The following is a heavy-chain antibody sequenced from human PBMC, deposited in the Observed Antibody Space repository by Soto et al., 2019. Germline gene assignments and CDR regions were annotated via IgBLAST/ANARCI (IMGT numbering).Heavy chain of an antibody. Sequence: ASVKVSCKASGYTFTSYGISWVRQAPGQGLEWMGWINAGNGNTKYSQNFQGRVTVTRDTSASTAYMELSSLRSDDSAVYYCAIDLSGYFESSGYYYGSGVFDSWGQGTQVTVSS. D-gene: IGHD3-22*01. V-gene: IGHV1-18*01. J-gene: IGHJ4*02. CDR1: GYTFTSYG. CDR3: AIDLSGYFESSGYYYGSGVFDS. CDR2: INAGNGNT.